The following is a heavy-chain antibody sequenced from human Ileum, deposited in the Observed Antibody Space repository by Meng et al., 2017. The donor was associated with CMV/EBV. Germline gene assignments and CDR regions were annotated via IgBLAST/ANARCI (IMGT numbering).Heavy chain of an antibody. CDR2: IYWDDDK. J-gene: IGHJ5*02. Sequence: QHSLRASGPTRSKATQTLTTSRTVSGSSLSTSGVVVRWIRQPPGKPLKWLALIYWDDDKRYSPALKSRLTITKDTSKNQVVLTMTNMDPVDTATYYCAHRLGAFDPWGQGTLVTVSS. CDR1: GSSLSTSGVV. CDR3: AHRLGAFDP. V-gene: IGHV2-5*02.